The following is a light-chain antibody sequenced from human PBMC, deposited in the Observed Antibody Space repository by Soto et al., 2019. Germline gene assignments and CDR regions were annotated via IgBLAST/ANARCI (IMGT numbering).Light chain of an antibody. CDR2: GAS. V-gene: IGKV3-20*01. CDR1: QSVSSSN. CDR3: QQYGSSPR. Sequence: EIVLTQSPGTLSLSPGERATLSCRASQSVSSSNLAWYQQKPGQSPRLLIYGASSRAIGIPDRFSGSGSGTDFTLTINRLEPEDFAVYYCQQYGSSPRFGPGTKVDIK. J-gene: IGKJ3*01.